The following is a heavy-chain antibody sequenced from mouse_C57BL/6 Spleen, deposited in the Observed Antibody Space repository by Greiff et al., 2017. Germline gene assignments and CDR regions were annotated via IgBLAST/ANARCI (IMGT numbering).Heavy chain of an antibody. J-gene: IGHJ4*01. CDR1: GYSITSGYY. V-gene: IGHV3-6*01. CDR3: AREGERSPIYDGYYDAMDY. D-gene: IGHD2-3*01. Sequence: EVQLQESGPGLVKPSQSLSLTCSVTGYSITSGYYWNWIRQFPGNKLEWMGYISYDGSNNYNPSLKNRIAITRDTSKNQFFLKLNSLTTEDTATYYCAREGERSPIYDGYYDAMDYWGQGTSVTVSS. CDR2: ISYDGSN.